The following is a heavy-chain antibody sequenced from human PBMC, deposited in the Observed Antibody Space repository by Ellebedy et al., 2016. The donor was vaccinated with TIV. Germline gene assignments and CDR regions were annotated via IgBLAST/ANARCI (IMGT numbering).Heavy chain of an antibody. D-gene: IGHD5-12*01. CDR2: ISAYNGNT. CDR3: ATDDHMVATRGYGY. V-gene: IGHV1-18*01. J-gene: IGHJ4*02. Sequence: ASVKVSCKASGYTFTSYGISWVRQAPGQGLEWMGWISAYNGNTNYAQKLQGRVTMAEDTSTDTAYMELSSLRSEDTAVYYCATDDHMVATRGYGYWGQGTLVTVSS. CDR1: GYTFTSYG.